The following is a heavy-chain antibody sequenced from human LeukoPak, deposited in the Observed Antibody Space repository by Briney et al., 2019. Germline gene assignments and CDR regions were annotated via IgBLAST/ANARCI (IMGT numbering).Heavy chain of an antibody. J-gene: IGHJ4*02. D-gene: IGHD3-16*01. CDR2: IYYSGST. V-gene: IGHV4-39*07. Sequence: PSETLSLTCTVSGGSISSSSYYWGWIRQPPGKGLEWIGSIYYSGSTYYNPSLKSRVTISVDTSKNQFSLKLSSVTAADTAVYYCAREQVRDYVWEHWGQGTLVTVSS. CDR3: AREQVRDYVWEH. CDR1: GGSISSSSYY.